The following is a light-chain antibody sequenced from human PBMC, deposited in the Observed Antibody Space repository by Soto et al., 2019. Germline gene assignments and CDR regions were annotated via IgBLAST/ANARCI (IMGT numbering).Light chain of an antibody. V-gene: IGKV3-15*01. Sequence: EIVMTQSPATLSVSPGERATLYCRASQSVSSNLAWYQQKPGQTPRLLIYGASTRATGIPARFSGSGSGTEFTLTISSLQSGDFAVYYCQQYHNWPPGTFGQGTKVEIK. CDR3: QQYHNWPPGT. CDR1: QSVSSN. J-gene: IGKJ1*01. CDR2: GAS.